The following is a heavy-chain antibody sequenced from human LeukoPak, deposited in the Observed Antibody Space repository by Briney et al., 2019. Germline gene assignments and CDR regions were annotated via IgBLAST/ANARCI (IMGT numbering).Heavy chain of an antibody. J-gene: IGHJ4*02. CDR2: IIPIFGTA. V-gene: IGHV1-69*06. D-gene: IGHD6-13*01. CDR1: GGTFSSYA. Sequence: SVKVSCKASGGTFSSYAISWVRQAPGQGLEWMGGIIPIFGTANYAQRFQGRVTITADKSTTTAYMKLSSLRSEDTAVYYCARSSIIAAAGPYYFDYWGQGTLVTVSS. CDR3: ARSSIIAAAGPYYFDY.